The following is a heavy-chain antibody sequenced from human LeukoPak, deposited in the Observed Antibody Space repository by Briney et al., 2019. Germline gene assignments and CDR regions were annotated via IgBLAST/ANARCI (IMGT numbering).Heavy chain of an antibody. CDR1: GYSISSGYY. CDR2: IYHSGST. D-gene: IGHD2-2*01. J-gene: IGHJ4*02. Sequence: SETLSLTCTVSGYSISSGYYWGWIRQPPGKGLEWIGSIYHSGSTYYNPSLKSRVTISVDTSKNQFSLKLSSVTAVDTAVYYCAREVCSSTSCYYFDYWGQGTLVTVSS. CDR3: AREVCSSTSCYYFDY. V-gene: IGHV4-38-2*02.